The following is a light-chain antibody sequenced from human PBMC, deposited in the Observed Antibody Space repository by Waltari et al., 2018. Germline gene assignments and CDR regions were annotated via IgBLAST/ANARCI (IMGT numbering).Light chain of an antibody. CDR1: SSNIGTHY. CDR3: AVWDDSLSTWM. J-gene: IGLJ3*02. V-gene: IGLV1-47*01. Sequence: QSVLTQPPSASETPGQRVIISCSGSSSNIGTHYVYWYQRLPGMPPKLLISKKSPRPAGVPGRISGFRSGSAASLVISGLRSEDEADYCCAVWDDSLSTWMFGGGTKLTVL. CDR2: KKS.